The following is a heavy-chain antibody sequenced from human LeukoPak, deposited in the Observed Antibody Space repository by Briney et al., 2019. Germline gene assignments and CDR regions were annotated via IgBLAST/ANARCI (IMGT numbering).Heavy chain of an antibody. CDR3: AKDLETITMIVVVITDAFDI. Sequence: GGSLRLSCAASGFTFSSYAMSWVRQAPGKGLEWVSAISGSGGSTYYADSVKGRFTISRDNSKNTLYLQMNSLRAEDTAVYYCAKDLETITMIVVVITDAFDIWGQGTMVTVSS. D-gene: IGHD3-22*01. CDR1: GFTFSSYA. V-gene: IGHV3-23*01. CDR2: ISGSGGST. J-gene: IGHJ3*02.